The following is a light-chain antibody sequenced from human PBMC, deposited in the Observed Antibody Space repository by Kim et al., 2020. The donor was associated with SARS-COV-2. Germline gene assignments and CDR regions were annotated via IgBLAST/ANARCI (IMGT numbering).Light chain of an antibody. J-gene: IGKJ4*01. CDR3: QQYGTSPLT. Sequence: SPGERATPSCRASQSVSRDCLAWYQQKPGQTPRLFIYGASNRATGISDRFSGSGSGTDFSLTISRLEPEDSAVYYCQQYGTSPLTFGGGTKVDIK. V-gene: IGKV3-20*01. CDR2: GAS. CDR1: QSVSRDC.